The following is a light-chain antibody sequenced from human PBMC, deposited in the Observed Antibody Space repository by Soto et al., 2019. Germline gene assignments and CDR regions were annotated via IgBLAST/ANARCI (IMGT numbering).Light chain of an antibody. J-gene: IGKJ4*01. CDR2: GAS. CDR3: QKYDTAPLT. V-gene: IGKV1-27*01. Sequence: DIQVTQSPSSLSASLGDRVSITCRASRDISNYLAWYQQKPGQVPRLLISGASTFHAGVPSRFSGSRSGTDFNLTITSLQPEDIANYFCQKYDTAPLTFGGGTKVEI. CDR1: RDISNY.